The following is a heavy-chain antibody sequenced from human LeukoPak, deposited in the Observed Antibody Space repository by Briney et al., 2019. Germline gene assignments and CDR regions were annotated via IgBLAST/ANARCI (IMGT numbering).Heavy chain of an antibody. CDR2: ISYDGSNK. Sequence: GGSLRLSCAASGFTFSSYAMHWVRQAPGKGLEWVAVISYDGSNKYYADSVKGRFTISRDNSKNTLYLQMNSLRAEDTAAYFCAREDDPKPKYDYWGQGTLVTVSS. D-gene: IGHD1-1*01. J-gene: IGHJ4*02. CDR1: GFTFSSYA. CDR3: AREDDPKPKYDY. V-gene: IGHV3-30-3*01.